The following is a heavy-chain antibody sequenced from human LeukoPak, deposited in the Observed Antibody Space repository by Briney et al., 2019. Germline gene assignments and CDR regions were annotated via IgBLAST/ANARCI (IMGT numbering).Heavy chain of an antibody. D-gene: IGHD6-6*01. J-gene: IGHJ4*02. CDR3: ARTAARRFDY. Sequence: ASVKVSCKASGYTFTSYYVHWVRQAPGQGLEWMGTINPSGGSRSYAQKFQGRVTMTRDTSTSTVYMELSSLRSDDTAVYYCARTAARRFDYWGQGTLVTVSS. CDR2: INPSGGSR. CDR1: GYTFTSYY. V-gene: IGHV1-46*01.